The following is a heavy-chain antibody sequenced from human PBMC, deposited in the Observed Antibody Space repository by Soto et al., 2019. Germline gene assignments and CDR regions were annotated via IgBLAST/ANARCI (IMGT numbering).Heavy chain of an antibody. V-gene: IGHV3-11*01. D-gene: IGHD2-21*02. CDR1: GFSFTDYH. CDR3: ARDIRRRYCGVDCPYSFGY. J-gene: IGHJ4*02. CDR2: ITNSGGTR. Sequence: PGGSLRLSCAASGFSFTDYHMSWVRQAPGKGLEWISDITNSGGTRNYADSVRGRFTISRDNADNSLYLHINNLRVEDTAVYYCARDIRRRYCGVDCPYSFGYWGQGTLVTVSS.